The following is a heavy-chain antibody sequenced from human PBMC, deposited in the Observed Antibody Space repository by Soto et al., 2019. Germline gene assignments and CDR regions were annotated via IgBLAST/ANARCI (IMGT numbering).Heavy chain of an antibody. CDR3: ARDLVGATFGRYGLDV. V-gene: IGHV1-18*04. J-gene: IGHJ6*02. CDR2: IIPHNGDT. D-gene: IGHD1-26*01. CDR1: GYTFSNYG. Sequence: GASVKVSCKASGYTFSNYGITWVRQAPGQGLEWMGWIIPHNGDTNYAQRLQGRVTMTADTSTSTAYMELRSLSSDDTAVFYCARDLVGATFGRYGLDVWGQGTTVTVSS.